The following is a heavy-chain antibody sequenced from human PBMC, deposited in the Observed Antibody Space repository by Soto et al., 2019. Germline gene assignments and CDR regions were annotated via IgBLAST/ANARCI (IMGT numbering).Heavy chain of an antibody. CDR3: ARDRRIAAAGKVPYYYYYYGMDV. V-gene: IGHV5-51*01. CDR1: GYSFTSYW. CDR2: IYPGDSDT. Sequence: PGESLKISCKGSGYSFTSYWIGWVRQMPGKGLEWMGIIYPGDSDTRYSPSFQGQVTISADKSISTAYLQMNSLRAEDTAVYYCARDRRIAAAGKVPYYYYYYGMDVWGQGTTVTAP. D-gene: IGHD6-13*01. J-gene: IGHJ6*02.